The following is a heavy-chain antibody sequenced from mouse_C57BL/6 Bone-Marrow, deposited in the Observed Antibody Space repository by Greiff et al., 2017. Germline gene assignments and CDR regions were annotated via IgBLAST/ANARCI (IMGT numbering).Heavy chain of an antibody. Sequence: EVQGVESGGGLVKPGGSLKLSCAASGFTFSSYTMSWVRQTPEKRLQWVAAISGGGGNTYYPASVQGRFTISRDNDKNILYLQMSSLRSEDTALXYCSRQVTTVLATKYFDVWGTGTTVTGSS. V-gene: IGHV5-9*01. J-gene: IGHJ1*03. CDR1: GFTFSSYT. D-gene: IGHD1-1*01. CDR3: SRQVTTVLATKYFDV. CDR2: ISGGGGNT.